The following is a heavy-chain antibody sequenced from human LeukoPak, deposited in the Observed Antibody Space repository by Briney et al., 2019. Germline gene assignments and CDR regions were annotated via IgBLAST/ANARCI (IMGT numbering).Heavy chain of an antibody. CDR2: IWYDGSNK. J-gene: IGHJ5*02. D-gene: IGHD2-2*01. Sequence: PGGSLRLSCAASGFTFSSYGMHWVRQAPGKGLEWVAVIWYDGSNKYYADSVKGRFTISRDNSKNTLYLQMNSLRAEDTAVYYCAKSVVPAGALNWFDPWGQGTLVTVSS. CDR1: GFTFSSYG. CDR3: AKSVVPAGALNWFDP. V-gene: IGHV3-30*02.